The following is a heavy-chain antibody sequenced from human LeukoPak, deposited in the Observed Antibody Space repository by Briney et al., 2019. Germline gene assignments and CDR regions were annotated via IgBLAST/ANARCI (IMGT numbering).Heavy chain of an antibody. CDR2: IYHSGST. D-gene: IGHD2-15*01. J-gene: IGHJ5*02. V-gene: IGHV4-38-2*01. Sequence: PSETLSLTCAVSGYSISSGYYWGWIRQPPGKGLEWIGSIYHSGSTYYNPSLKSRVTISVDTSKNQFSLKLSSVTAADTAVYYCARHVPAGVRLLRLWFDPWGQGTLVTVSS. CDR1: GYSISSGYY. CDR3: ARHVPAGVRLLRLWFDP.